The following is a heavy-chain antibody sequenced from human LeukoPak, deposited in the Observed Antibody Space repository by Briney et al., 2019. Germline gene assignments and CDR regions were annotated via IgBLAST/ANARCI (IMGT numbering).Heavy chain of an antibody. CDR1: GYTFTSYD. J-gene: IGHJ6*02. V-gene: IGHV1-8*01. Sequence: ASVKVSCKASGYTFTSYDINWVRQATGQGLEWMGWMNPNSGNTGYAQKFQGRVTMTRNTSISTAYMELSSLRSEDTAVYYCARGPPPTYYYDSSGNQDYYDGMDVWGQGTTVTVSS. D-gene: IGHD3-22*01. CDR2: MNPNSGNT. CDR3: ARGPPPTYYYDSSGNQDYYDGMDV.